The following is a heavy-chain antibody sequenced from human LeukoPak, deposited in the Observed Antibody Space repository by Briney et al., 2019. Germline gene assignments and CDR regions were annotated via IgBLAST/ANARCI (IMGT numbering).Heavy chain of an antibody. Sequence: SETLTFTCTVSGDSMSGSSYYWGWIRQPPGKALEWIGSWFFTGATYYNLSLKSRATISVDTSKNQFSLRLTFVTAADTAVYYCARLPQGGGGYSLGYWGPESLVSVSS. V-gene: IGHV4-39*01. D-gene: IGHD3-22*01. CDR3: ARLPQGGGGYSLGY. CDR2: WFFTGAT. J-gene: IGHJ4*02. CDR1: GDSMSGSSYY.